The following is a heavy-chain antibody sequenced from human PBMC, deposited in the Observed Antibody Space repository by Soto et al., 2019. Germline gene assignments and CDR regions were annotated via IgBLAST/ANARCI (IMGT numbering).Heavy chain of an antibody. Sequence: SETLSLTCSVSGGSINNGMYYWSWIRQHPGKGLEWIGYIYFNGNTYYHPSLRSRVIMSLDMSKNQFSLNMSSVTAADAAVYYCARANYYGSGSYYISHWFDPWGQGTLVTVSS. V-gene: IGHV4-31*03. CDR1: GGSINNGMYY. D-gene: IGHD3-10*01. J-gene: IGHJ5*02. CDR3: ARANYYGSGSYYISHWFDP. CDR2: IYFNGNT.